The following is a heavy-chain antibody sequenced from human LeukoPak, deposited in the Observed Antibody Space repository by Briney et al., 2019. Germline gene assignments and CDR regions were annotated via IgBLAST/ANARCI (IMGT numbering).Heavy chain of an antibody. CDR1: GFTFSNYW. V-gene: IGHV3-7*01. J-gene: IGHJ6*02. Sequence: GGSLRLSCAASGFTFSNYWMTWVRQAPGKGLEWVANIKQDGSEKYYVDSVKGRFTISRDNAKNSLYLQMNSLRAEDTAVYYCARSETTYYYDSSVFYYYYGMDVWAKGPRSPSP. D-gene: IGHD3-22*01. CDR2: IKQDGSEK. CDR3: ARSETTYYYDSSVFYYYYGMDV.